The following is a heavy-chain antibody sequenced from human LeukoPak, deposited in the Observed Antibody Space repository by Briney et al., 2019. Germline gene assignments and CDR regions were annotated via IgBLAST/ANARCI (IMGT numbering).Heavy chain of an antibody. V-gene: IGHV3-9*01. Sequence: QPGRSLRLSCAASGFTLDDSAMHWVRQPPGKGLEWVSGISWNSGDIGYADSVKGRFTISRDKAKNSLYLQMNSLRAEDTALYYCAKASTEWLRVAWYFDLWGRGTLVTVSS. CDR3: AKASTEWLRVAWYFDL. D-gene: IGHD5-12*01. CDR1: GFTLDDSA. J-gene: IGHJ2*01. CDR2: ISWNSGDI.